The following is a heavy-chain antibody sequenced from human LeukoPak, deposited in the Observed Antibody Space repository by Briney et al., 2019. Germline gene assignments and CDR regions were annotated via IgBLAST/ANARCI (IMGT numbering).Heavy chain of an antibody. J-gene: IGHJ4*02. Sequence: SETLSLTCTVSGGSISSSSYYWGWIRQPPGKGLEWIGSIYHSGSTNYNPSLKSRVTISVDKSKNQFSLKLSSVTAADTAVYYCAREQLGLHYFDYWGQGTLVTVSS. CDR1: GGSISSSSYY. V-gene: IGHV4-39*07. CDR3: AREQLGLHYFDY. D-gene: IGHD6-6*01. CDR2: IYHSGST.